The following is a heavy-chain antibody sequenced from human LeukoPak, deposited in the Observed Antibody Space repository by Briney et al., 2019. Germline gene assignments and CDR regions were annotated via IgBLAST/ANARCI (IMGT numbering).Heavy chain of an antibody. CDR2: IYYSGST. J-gene: IGHJ6*02. Sequence: SETLSLTCTVSGGSISSGDYYWSWIRQPPGKGLEWIGYIYYSGSTYYNPSLKSRVTISVDTSKNQFSLKLSSVTAADTAVYYCARADSSGLYGMDVWGQGTTVTVSS. CDR1: GGSISSGDYY. V-gene: IGHV4-30-4*01. D-gene: IGHD3-22*01. CDR3: ARADSSGLYGMDV.